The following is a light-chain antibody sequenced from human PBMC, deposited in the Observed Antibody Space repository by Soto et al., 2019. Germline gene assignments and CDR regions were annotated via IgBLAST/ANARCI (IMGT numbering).Light chain of an antibody. V-gene: IGKV1-39*01. CDR2: AAS. Sequence: DIQMTQSPSSLSASVGDRVTITCRASQSISSYLNWYQQKPGKAPKLLIYAASSLQSGVPSRFSGSGSGTDFTLTISSLQPEDFALYYCQQHDTSLTWTFGQGTKVDIK. CDR3: QQHDTSLTWT. J-gene: IGKJ1*01. CDR1: QSISSY.